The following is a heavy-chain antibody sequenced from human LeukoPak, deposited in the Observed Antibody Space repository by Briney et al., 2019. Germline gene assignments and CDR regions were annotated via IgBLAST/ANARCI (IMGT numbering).Heavy chain of an antibody. Sequence: SETLSLTCTVFGGSISTYYWSWIRQPPGKGLEWIGYIYYSGSTNYNPSLKSRVTISVDTSKNQFSLKLSSVTAADTAVYYCARAMSGSYHLNDAFDIWGQGTMVTVSS. CDR3: ARAMSGSYHLNDAFDI. J-gene: IGHJ3*02. CDR2: IYYSGST. D-gene: IGHD1-26*01. V-gene: IGHV4-59*01. CDR1: GGSISTYY.